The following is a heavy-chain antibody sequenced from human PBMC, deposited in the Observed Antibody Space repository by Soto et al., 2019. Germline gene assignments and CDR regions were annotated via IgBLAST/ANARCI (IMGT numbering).Heavy chain of an antibody. Sequence: SSETLSLTCTVSGSSISSSSYYWGWIRQPPGKGLEWIGSIYYNGNTYYNPSLKSRVTISVDTSKNQFSLKLSSVTAADAAVYYCARHPRYFSYYHYMDVWGKGTTVTVSS. CDR1: GSSISSSSYY. J-gene: IGHJ6*03. CDR2: IYYNGNT. V-gene: IGHV4-39*01. CDR3: ARHPRYFSYYHYMDV. D-gene: IGHD3-9*01.